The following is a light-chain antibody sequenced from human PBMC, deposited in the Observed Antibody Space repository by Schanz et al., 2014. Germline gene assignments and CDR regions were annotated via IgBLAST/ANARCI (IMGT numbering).Light chain of an antibody. CDR2: RNN. Sequence: QSVLTQPPSASGTPGQRVTISCSGSSSNIGSNYVYWYQQLPGTAPKLLIYRNNQRPSGVPDRFSGSKSGTSASLAISGLQAEDEAYYYCQSYDSSLSVVVFGGGTKLTVL. V-gene: IGLV1-47*01. CDR1: SSNIGSNY. CDR3: QSYDSSLSVVV. J-gene: IGLJ2*01.